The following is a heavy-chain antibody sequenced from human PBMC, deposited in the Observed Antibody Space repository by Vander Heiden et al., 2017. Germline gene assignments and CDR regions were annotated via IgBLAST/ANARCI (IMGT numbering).Heavy chain of an antibody. V-gene: IGHV3-53*01. J-gene: IGHJ4*02. D-gene: IGHD5-12*01. CDR1: GFTVSSNY. Sequence: EVQLVESGGGLIQPRGLLRLSCAAPGFTVSSNYMSWVRQAPGKGLEWVSVIYSGGRTYDADSVKGRFTISRDNSKNTLYLQMNSLRAEDTAVYYCVVATIKGGGYWGQGTLVTVSS. CDR3: VVATIKGGGY. CDR2: IYSGGRT.